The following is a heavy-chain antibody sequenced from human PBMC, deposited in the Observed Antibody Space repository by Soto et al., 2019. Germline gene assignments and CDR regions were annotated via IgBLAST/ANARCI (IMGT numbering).Heavy chain of an antibody. D-gene: IGHD6-19*01. CDR1: GYTFTSYG. Sequence: ASVKVSCKASGYTFTSYGISWVRQAPGQGLEWMGWISAYNGNTNYAQKLQGRVTMTTDTSTSTAYMELRSLRSDDTAVYYCARDRGREQKVAGTSSYWGQGTLVTVSS. V-gene: IGHV1-18*01. CDR2: ISAYNGNT. CDR3: ARDRGREQKVAGTSSY. J-gene: IGHJ4*02.